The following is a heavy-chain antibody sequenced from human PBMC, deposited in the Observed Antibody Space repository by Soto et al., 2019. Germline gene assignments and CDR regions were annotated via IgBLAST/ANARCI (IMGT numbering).Heavy chain of an antibody. CDR2: ISGSGGST. CDR1: GFALTDYA. CDR3: AKEIASAWYPLDD. D-gene: IGHD6-13*01. J-gene: IGHJ4*02. V-gene: IGHV3-23*01. Sequence: EVQLLESGGGLVQPGGSLRLSCAVSGFALTDYAMTWVRQAPGKGLEWVSAISGSGGSTFYADSVKGRFTVFTDSSKNTVFLQINSLRADDTAIYYCAKEIASAWYPLDDWGQGTLVTVSS.